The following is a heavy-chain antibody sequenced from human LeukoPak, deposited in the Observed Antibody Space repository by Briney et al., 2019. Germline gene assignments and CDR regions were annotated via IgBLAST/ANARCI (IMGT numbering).Heavy chain of an antibody. V-gene: IGHV3-53*01. Sequence: GGSLRLSCAASGFTVSTNYMSWVRQTPGKGLEWVSVIYSGGSTYYADSVKGRFAISRDNSKNTLYLQMNSLRAEDTAVYYCASRATVTTDRFWFDPWGQGTLVTVSS. J-gene: IGHJ5*02. CDR1: GFTVSTNY. D-gene: IGHD4-11*01. CDR2: IYSGGST. CDR3: ASRATVTTDRFWFDP.